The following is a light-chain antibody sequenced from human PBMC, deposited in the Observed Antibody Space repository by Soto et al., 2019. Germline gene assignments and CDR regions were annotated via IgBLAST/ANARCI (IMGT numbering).Light chain of an antibody. CDR2: GAS. CDR3: QQYGSSPRT. CDR1: QSVSSSY. V-gene: IGKV3-20*01. Sequence: EIVLTQSPGALSLSPGERATLSCGARQSVSSSYLAWYQQKPGQAPRLLIYGASTRATGIPDRVSGSGSGTDFTLTISRLEPEDFAVYYCQQYGSSPRTFGQGTKVEIK. J-gene: IGKJ1*01.